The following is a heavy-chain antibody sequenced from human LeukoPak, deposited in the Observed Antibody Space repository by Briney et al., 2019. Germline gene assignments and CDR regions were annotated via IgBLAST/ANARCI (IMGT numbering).Heavy chain of an antibody. CDR3: ARRLGFWSGYYTDDY. D-gene: IGHD3-3*01. Sequence: SETLSLTCAVYGGSFSGYYWSWIRQPPGKGLEWIGEINHSGSTNYNPSLKSRVTISVDTSKNQFSLKLSSVTAADTAVYYCARRLGFWSGYYTDDYWGQGTLVTVSS. CDR1: GGSFSGYY. CDR2: INHSGST. V-gene: IGHV4-34*01. J-gene: IGHJ4*02.